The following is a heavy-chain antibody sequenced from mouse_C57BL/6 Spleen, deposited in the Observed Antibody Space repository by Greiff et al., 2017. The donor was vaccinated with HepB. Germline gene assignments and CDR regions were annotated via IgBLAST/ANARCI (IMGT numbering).Heavy chain of an antibody. CDR2: IYPGGGYT. V-gene: IGHV1-63*01. J-gene: IGHJ1*03. D-gene: IGHD1-1*01. CDR1: GYTFTNYW. CDR3: ARGTTVELGYFDV. Sequence: QVQLKQSGAELVRPGTSVKMSCKASGYTFTNYWIGWAKQRPGHGLEWIGDIYPGGGYTNYNEKFKGKATLTADKSSSTAYMQFSSLTSEDSAIYYCARGTTVELGYFDVWGTGTTVTVSS.